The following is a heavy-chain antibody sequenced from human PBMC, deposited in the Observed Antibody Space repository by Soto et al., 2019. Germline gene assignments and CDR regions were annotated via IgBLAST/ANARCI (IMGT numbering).Heavy chain of an antibody. CDR2: ISGSGGST. Sequence: PGGSLRLSCAASGFTFSSYAMSWVRQAPGKGLEWVSAISGSGGSTYYADSVKGRFTISRDNSKNTLYLQMNSLRAEDTAVYYCTTDRSYYYDSSGYYWDYFDYWGQGTLVTVSS. CDR3: TTDRSYYYDSSGYYWDYFDY. V-gene: IGHV3-23*01. D-gene: IGHD3-22*01. CDR1: GFTFSSYA. J-gene: IGHJ4*02.